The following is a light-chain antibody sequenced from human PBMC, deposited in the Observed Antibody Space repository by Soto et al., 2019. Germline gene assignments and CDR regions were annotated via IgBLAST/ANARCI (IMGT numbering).Light chain of an antibody. CDR3: SSYTSTNTVL. Sequence: QSVLTQPASVSGSPGQSITISCTGTSSDVGGHRYVSWYQQHPGRAPKLMIYEVTNRPSGVSNRFSGSKSGNTDSLTIAGLQAEDEADYYCSSYTSTNTVLFGGGTKVTVL. J-gene: IGLJ2*01. CDR2: EVT. CDR1: SSDVGGHRY. V-gene: IGLV2-14*03.